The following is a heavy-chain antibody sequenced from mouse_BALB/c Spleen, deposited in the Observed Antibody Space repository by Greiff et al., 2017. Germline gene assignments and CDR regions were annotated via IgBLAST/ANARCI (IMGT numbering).Heavy chain of an antibody. J-gene: IGHJ3*01. Sequence: EVKLMESGGDLVKPGGSLKLSCAASGFTFSSYGMSWVRQTPDKRLEWVATISSGGSYTYYPDSVKGRFTISRDNAKNTLYLQMSSLKSEDTAMYYCARPPYYGSRGFAYWGQGTLVTVSA. CDR3: ARPPYYGSRGFAY. CDR2: ISSGGSYT. CDR1: GFTFSSYG. D-gene: IGHD1-1*01. V-gene: IGHV5-6*01.